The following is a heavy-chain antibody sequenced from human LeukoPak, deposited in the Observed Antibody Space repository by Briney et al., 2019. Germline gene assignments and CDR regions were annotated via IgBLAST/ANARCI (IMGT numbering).Heavy chain of an antibody. V-gene: IGHV3-64*01. D-gene: IGHD4-23*01. Sequence: PGGSLRLSCAASGFTFSGYVMHWVRQAPGKGPESVSAISRNGGSTYYANSVKGRFTISRDNSKDTLYLQMNSLRAEDTAVYYCAKEGLTTVVTPVDYFQHWGQGTLVTVSS. J-gene: IGHJ1*01. CDR1: GFTFSGYV. CDR3: AKEGLTTVVTPVDYFQH. CDR2: ISRNGGST.